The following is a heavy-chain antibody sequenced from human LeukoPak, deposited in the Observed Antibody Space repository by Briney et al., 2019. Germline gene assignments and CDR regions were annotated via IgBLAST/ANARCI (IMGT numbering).Heavy chain of an antibody. CDR1: GGSISSTDSY. Sequence: PSETLSLTCTASGGSISSTDSYWSWIRLPPGKGLEWIGSIHYSGNTYYNSSLKSRVTISVDTSKNQFSLSLTSVTAADTAVYYCARASHYYMDVWGQGTTFSVSS. V-gene: IGHV4-39*07. CDR3: ARASHYYMDV. D-gene: IGHD2-2*01. CDR2: IHYSGNT. J-gene: IGHJ6*03.